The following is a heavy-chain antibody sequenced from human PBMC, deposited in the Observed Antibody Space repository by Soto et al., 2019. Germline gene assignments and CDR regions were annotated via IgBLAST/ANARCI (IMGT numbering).Heavy chain of an antibody. CDR1: GYSISSGYY. CDR3: ARDPPGWTGYYYYGMDV. CDR2: IYHSGST. V-gene: IGHV4-38-2*02. J-gene: IGHJ6*02. D-gene: IGHD2-15*01. Sequence: PSETLSLTCAVSGYSISSGYYWGWIRQPSGKGLEWIGSIYHSGSTYYNPSLKSRVTISVDTSKNQFSLKLSSVTAADTAVYYCARDPPGWTGYYYYGMDVWGQGTTVTVSS.